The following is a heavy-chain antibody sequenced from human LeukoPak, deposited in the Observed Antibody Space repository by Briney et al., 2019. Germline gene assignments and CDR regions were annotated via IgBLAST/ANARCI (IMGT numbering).Heavy chain of an antibody. D-gene: IGHD5-12*01. V-gene: IGHV4-4*02. J-gene: IGHJ4*02. CDR2: IYHSGDT. CDR1: GCSITSSSW. CDR3: ARFAADDDAGYRGC. Sequence: SETLSLTCAVSGCSITSSSWWSWVRQPPGKGLEWIGEIYHSGDTNYNPSLKSRVTMSVDKSKSQFSLKLSSVTAAVTAVYYCARFAADDDAGYRGCWGQGTLVTVSS.